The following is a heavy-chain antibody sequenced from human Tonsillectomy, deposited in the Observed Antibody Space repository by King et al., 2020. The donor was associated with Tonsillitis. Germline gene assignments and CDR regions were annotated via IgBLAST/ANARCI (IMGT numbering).Heavy chain of an antibody. CDR3: AGDITIFGQYYYYAMDV. Sequence: VQLVESGGGVVQPGRSLRLSCAASGFTFSTYAMHWVRQAPGKGLEWVAVISYDGSNKYNADSVKGRFTISRDNSKNTLYLQMNSLRPEDTAVYYCAGDITIFGQYYYYAMDVWGQGTTVTVSS. D-gene: IGHD3-3*01. J-gene: IGHJ6*02. CDR1: GFTFSTYA. CDR2: ISYDGSNK. V-gene: IGHV3-30*04.